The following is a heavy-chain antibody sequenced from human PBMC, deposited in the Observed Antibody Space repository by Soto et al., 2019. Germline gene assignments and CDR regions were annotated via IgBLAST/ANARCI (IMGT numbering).Heavy chain of an antibody. CDR3: ASAVIYSDCRHFDY. CDR1: GFTFSDHY. CDR2: SRNKAQGYTV. J-gene: IGHJ4*02. D-gene: IGHD5-12*01. Sequence: HPGGSLRLSCAASGFTFSDHYMDWVRQAPGKGLEWVARSRNKAQGYTVEYATSVKGRFSISRDDSKNSLSLQMNSLRTEDTAVYFCASAVIYSDCRHFDYWGQGALVTVSS. V-gene: IGHV3-72*01.